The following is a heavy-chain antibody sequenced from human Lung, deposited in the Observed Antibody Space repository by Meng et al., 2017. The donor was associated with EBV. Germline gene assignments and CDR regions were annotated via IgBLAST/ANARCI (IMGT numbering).Heavy chain of an antibody. CDR1: GYTFTSYG. CDR2: ISAYNGNT. Sequence: PLVQSGAEVKKPGSSVKASCNASGYTFTSYGISWVRQAPGQGLEWMGWISAYNGNTNYAKKLQGRVTMTTDTSTSTAYMELRSLRSDDTAVYYCARNRPRGVATGANWFDPWGQGTLVTVSS. V-gene: IGHV1-18*01. D-gene: IGHD5-12*01. J-gene: IGHJ5*02. CDR3: ARNRPRGVATGANWFDP.